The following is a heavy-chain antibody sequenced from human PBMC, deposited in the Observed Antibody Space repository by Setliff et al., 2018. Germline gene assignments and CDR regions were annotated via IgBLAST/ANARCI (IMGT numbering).Heavy chain of an antibody. CDR2: IYYSGST. J-gene: IGHJ3*02. V-gene: IGHV4-31*03. CDR1: GGSISSGGYY. D-gene: IGHD1-26*01. CDR3: ARDRRIVGARHAFDI. Sequence: ASETLSLTCTVSGGSISSGGYYWSWIRQHPGKGLEWIGYIYYSGSTYYNPSLKSRVTISVDTSKNQFSLKLSSVTAADTAVYYCARDRRIVGARHAFDIWGQGRMVTVSS.